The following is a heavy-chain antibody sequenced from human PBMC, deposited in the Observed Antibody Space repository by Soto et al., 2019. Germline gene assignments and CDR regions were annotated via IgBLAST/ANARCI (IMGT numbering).Heavy chain of an antibody. D-gene: IGHD6-6*01. Sequence: ASVKVSCKASGYTFTSYYMHWVRQAPGQGLEWMGIINPSGGSTSYAQKFQGRVTMTRDTSTSTVYMELSSLRSEDTAVYYCASSRIIAAWSAAFDIWGQGTMVTVSS. CDR3: ASSRIIAAWSAAFDI. J-gene: IGHJ3*02. V-gene: IGHV1-46*03. CDR2: INPSGGST. CDR1: GYTFTSYY.